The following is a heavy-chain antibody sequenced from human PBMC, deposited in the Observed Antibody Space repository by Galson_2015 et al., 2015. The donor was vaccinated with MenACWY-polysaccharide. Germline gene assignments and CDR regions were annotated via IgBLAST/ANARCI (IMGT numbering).Heavy chain of an antibody. D-gene: IGHD1-26*01. J-gene: IGHJ5*02. CDR1: GGSVTSDNDY. CDR2: MSYSGRG. V-gene: IGHV4-61*01. Sequence: ETLSLTCTVSGGSVTSDNDYWGWLRQPPGKGLEWIGYMSYSGRGNSNPSLKSRVPVLIDTSKNQFSLRLTSVTAADTAMYYCAREPTYSGSFGWFDPWGQGTLVTVSS. CDR3: AREPTYSGSFGWFDP.